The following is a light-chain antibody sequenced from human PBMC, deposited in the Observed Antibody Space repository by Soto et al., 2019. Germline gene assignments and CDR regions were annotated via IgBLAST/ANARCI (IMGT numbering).Light chain of an antibody. CDR3: SSYAGSNNFV. V-gene: IGLV2-8*01. CDR1: SSDVGYYDY. Sequence: QSALTQPPSVSGFPGQSVTISCTGTSSDVGYYDYVSWYQQRPGKAPKLVIYEVTKRPSGVPDRVSASKSGNTASLTVPGLRAEDEADYYCSSYAGSNNFVFGSGTKVTVL. CDR2: EVT. J-gene: IGLJ1*01.